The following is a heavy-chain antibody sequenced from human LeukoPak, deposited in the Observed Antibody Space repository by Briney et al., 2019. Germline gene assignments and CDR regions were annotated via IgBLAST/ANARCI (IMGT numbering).Heavy chain of an antibody. D-gene: IGHD5-12*01. J-gene: IGHJ4*02. CDR2: INAGNANT. CDR1: GYTFTGST. CDR3: ARVGEDIGFDY. Sequence: ASVKVSCKASGYTFTGSTIHWVRQAPGQRLEWIGWINAGNANTRYSQKFQGRVTITRDTSASTAYMELSSLRSEDTAVYYCARVGEDIGFDYWGQGTLVTVSS. V-gene: IGHV1-3*01.